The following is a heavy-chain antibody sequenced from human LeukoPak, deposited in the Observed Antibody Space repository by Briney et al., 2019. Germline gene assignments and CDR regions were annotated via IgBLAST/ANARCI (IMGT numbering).Heavy chain of an antibody. Sequence: GGSLRLSCAASGFTFDDYAMHWVRQAPGKGLEWVSGISWNSGSIGYADSVKGRFTISRDNAKNSLYLQMNSLRAEDTALYYCAKAYRYSGSYFDYWGQGTLVTVSS. J-gene: IGHJ4*02. V-gene: IGHV3-9*01. CDR3: AKAYRYSGSYFDY. D-gene: IGHD1-26*01. CDR1: GFTFDDYA. CDR2: ISWNSGSI.